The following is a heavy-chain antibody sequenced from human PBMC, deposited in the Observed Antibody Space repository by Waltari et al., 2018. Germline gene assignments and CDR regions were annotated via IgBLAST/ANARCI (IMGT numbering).Heavy chain of an antibody. CDR3: ARSRERLQTQPFDY. J-gene: IGHJ4*02. Sequence: QVQLQESGPGLVKPSETLSLTCAVSGYSISSGYYWGWIRQPPGKGLEWIGSIYHSGSTYYNPSLKSRVTIAVDTSKNQFSLKLSSVTAADTAVYYCARSRERLQTQPFDYWGQGTLVTVSS. CDR2: IYHSGST. D-gene: IGHD1-1*01. CDR1: GYSISSGYY. V-gene: IGHV4-38-2*01.